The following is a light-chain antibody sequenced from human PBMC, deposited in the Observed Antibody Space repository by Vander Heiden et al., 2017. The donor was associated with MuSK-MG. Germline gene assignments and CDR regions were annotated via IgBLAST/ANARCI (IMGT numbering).Light chain of an antibody. V-gene: IGKV3-20*01. CDR3: QQYGRSPTYT. CDR2: GAS. J-gene: IGKJ2*01. CDR1: QSVSSSY. Sequence: EIVLTQSPGTLSLSPGERATLSCRASQSVSSSYLAWYQQKPGQAPRLLIYGASSRATGIPDRFSGSGYGTDFTLTISRLEPEDFAVYYCQQYGRSPTYTFGQGTKLEIK.